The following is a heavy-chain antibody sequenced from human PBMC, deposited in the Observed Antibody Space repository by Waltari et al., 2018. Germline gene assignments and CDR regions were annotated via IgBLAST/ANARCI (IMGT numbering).Heavy chain of an antibody. CDR2: IYWDNDK. D-gene: IGHD3-10*01. Sequence: QITLKETGPTLVQPTQTLALTCPFSGFSLTTSGVAVGWIRQPPGKALEWLVHIYWDNDKRYNPSLKSRITIIKDTSKNQVILIMTNTDPVDTGTYFCAHRLIGSNTWDYGAFDIWGQGTVVTVSS. V-gene: IGHV2-5*02. J-gene: IGHJ3*02. CDR3: AHRLIGSNTWDYGAFDI. CDR1: GFSLTTSGVA.